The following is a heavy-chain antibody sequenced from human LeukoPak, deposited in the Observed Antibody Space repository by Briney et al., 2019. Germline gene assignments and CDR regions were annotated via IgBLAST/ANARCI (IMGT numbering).Heavy chain of an antibody. D-gene: IGHD6-13*01. CDR1: GYTFTSYG. Sequence: ASVKVSCKASGYTFTSYGISWVRQAPGQGLEWMGWISAYNGNTNYAQKLQGRVTMTTDTSTSTAYMELRSLRSDDTAVYYCARDQYSSSWLYYFDYWGQGTLVTVSS. CDR3: ARDQYSSSWLYYFDY. J-gene: IGHJ4*02. V-gene: IGHV1-18*01. CDR2: ISAYNGNT.